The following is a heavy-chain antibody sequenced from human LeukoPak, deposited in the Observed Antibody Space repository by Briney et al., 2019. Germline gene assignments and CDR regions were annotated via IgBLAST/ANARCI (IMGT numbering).Heavy chain of an antibody. CDR2: INPNSGGT. Sequence: ASVKVSCKASGYTFTGYYMHWVRQAPGQGLEWMGWINPNSGGTNYAQKFQGRVTMTRDTSISTAYMELSRLRFDDTVVYYCARGPRITIFGVVMANDAFDIWGQGTMVTVSS. D-gene: IGHD3-3*01. CDR1: GYTFTGYY. V-gene: IGHV1-2*02. CDR3: ARGPRITIFGVVMANDAFDI. J-gene: IGHJ3*02.